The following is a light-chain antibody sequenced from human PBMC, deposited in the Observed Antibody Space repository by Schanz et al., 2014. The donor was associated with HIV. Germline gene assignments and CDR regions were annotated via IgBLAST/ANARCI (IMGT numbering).Light chain of an antibody. CDR1: QSVKSSY. CDR3: QQYGSFALT. V-gene: IGKV3-20*01. CDR2: GAS. J-gene: IGKJ4*01. Sequence: ENVLTQSPGTLSLSPGERATISCRASQSVKSSYLAWYQQKLGQAPRLLIYGASSRATGVPDRFGGSGSGTDFTLTITRLEPEDFAVYYCQQYGSFALTFGGGTKVEIK.